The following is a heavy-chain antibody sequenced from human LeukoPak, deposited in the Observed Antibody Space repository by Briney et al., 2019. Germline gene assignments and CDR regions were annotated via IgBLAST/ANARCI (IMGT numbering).Heavy chain of an antibody. CDR2: INPNSGGT. V-gene: IGHV1-2*06. D-gene: IGHD6-6*01. CDR3: ARGPLSSSSPLGD. CDR1: GYTFTGYY. J-gene: IGHJ4*02. Sequence: ASVKVSCKASGYTFTGYYMHWVRQAPGQGLEWMGRINPNSGGTNYAQKFQGRVTMTRDTSIGTAYMELSRLRSDDTAVYYCARGPLSSSSPLGDWGQGTLVTVSS.